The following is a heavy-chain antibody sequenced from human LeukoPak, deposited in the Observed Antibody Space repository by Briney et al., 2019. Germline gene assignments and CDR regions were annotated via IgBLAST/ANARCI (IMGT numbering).Heavy chain of an antibody. CDR1: GFTFSNAW. CDR3: TTGVEK. J-gene: IGHJ4*02. V-gene: IGHV3-15*07. CDR2: IKSKTDGETT. D-gene: IGHD3-3*01. Sequence: GGSLRLSCATSGFTFSNAWMNWVRQAPGKGLEWIGRIKSKTDGETTDYGAPVQGRFTILREDAKNTLYLQMNSLKTEDTGVYYCTTGVEKWGQGTRVIVSS.